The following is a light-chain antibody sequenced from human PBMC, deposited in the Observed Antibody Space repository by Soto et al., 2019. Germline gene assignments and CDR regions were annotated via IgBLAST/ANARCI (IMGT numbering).Light chain of an antibody. CDR1: QSVNSK. CDR3: QQYNDWPRT. CDR2: GAF. J-gene: IGKJ1*01. Sequence: EIVMTQSPATLSVSPGERATLSCRASQSVNSKLAWYQQKPGQAPRLLIYGAFTRATGIPARFSGSGSGTEFTLTISSLQSEDFAVYYCQQYNDWPRTFGQGTKVEIK. V-gene: IGKV3-15*01.